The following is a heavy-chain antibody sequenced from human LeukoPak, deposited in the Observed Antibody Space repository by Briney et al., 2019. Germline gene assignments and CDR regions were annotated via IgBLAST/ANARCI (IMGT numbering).Heavy chain of an antibody. Sequence: PGRSLRFSCAASGFTFSSYGMHWVRQAPGKGLEWVAVIWYDGSNKYYADSVKGRFTISRDNSKNTLYLQMNSLRAEDTAVYYCARGGQFSFYYYGMDVWGQGTTVTVSS. CDR1: GFTFSSYG. J-gene: IGHJ6*02. CDR2: IWYDGSNK. CDR3: ARGGQFSFYYYGMDV. D-gene: IGHD2/OR15-2a*01. V-gene: IGHV3-33*01.